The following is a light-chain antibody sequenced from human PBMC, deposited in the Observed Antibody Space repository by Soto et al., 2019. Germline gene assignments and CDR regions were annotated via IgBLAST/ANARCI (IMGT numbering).Light chain of an antibody. CDR1: QSISNKY. V-gene: IGKV3-20*01. CDR3: QLYSGSPWT. CDR2: GVS. Sequence: EIVLTQSPGTLSLSPGERATLSCRASQSISNKYLAWYQQEPGQAPRLLIHGVSIRATGIPDRFSGSGSGTDFTLTISRLEPEDFAVYYCQLYSGSPWTFGQGTRWIS. J-gene: IGKJ1*01.